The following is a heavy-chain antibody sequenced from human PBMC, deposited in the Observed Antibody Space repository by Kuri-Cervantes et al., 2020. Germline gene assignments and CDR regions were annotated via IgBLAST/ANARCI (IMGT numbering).Heavy chain of an antibody. Sequence: SETLSLTCTVPGGSISSYYWSWIRQPPGKGLEWIGYIYYSGSTNYNPSLKSRVTISVDTSKNQFSLKLSSVTAADTAVYYCARYYYDSSGWWLDAFDIWGQGTMITVSS. CDR1: GGSISSYY. D-gene: IGHD3-22*01. J-gene: IGHJ3*02. V-gene: IGHV4-59*01. CDR3: ARYYYDSSGWWLDAFDI. CDR2: IYYSGST.